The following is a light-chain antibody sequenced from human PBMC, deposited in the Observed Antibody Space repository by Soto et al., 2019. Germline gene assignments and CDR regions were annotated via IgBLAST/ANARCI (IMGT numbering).Light chain of an antibody. Sequence: VLTQSPGTLSLSPGERATLSCRASQSLDSTHLAWYQQKPGQSPRLVIYGASRRATGIPDRFSCSGSGTDVTLTIGRLEPEDFAVYYCQRSGSAPPYIFGAGTRLDIK. J-gene: IGKJ2*01. V-gene: IGKV3-20*01. CDR2: GAS. CDR3: QRSGSAPPYI. CDR1: QSLDSTH.